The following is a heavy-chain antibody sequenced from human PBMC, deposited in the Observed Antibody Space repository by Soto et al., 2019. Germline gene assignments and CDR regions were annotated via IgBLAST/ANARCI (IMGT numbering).Heavy chain of an antibody. D-gene: IGHD3-22*01. J-gene: IGHJ4*02. CDR2: ISGSGGST. CDR1: GFTFSSYA. V-gene: IGHV3-23*01. Sequence: PGGTLRLSCAASGFTFSSYAMSWVRQAPGKGLEWVSAISGSGGSTYYADSVKGRFTISRDNSKNTLYLQMNSLIAEDTAVYYCAKGHKLRMYYYDSSGYSDYWGQGTLVTVSS. CDR3: AKGHKLRMYYYDSSGYSDY.